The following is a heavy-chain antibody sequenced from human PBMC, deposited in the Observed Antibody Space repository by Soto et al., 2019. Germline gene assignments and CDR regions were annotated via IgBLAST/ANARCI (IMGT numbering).Heavy chain of an antibody. J-gene: IGHJ5*02. CDR3: AGDPTIQLWFETWFAP. CDR2: ISSSSSYI. Sequence: GGSLRLSCAASGFTFSSYSMNWVRQAPGKGLEWVSSISSSSSYIYYADSVKGRFTISRDNAKNSLYLQMKSLRTEDTAVYYWAGDPTIQLWFETWFAPWGQGTLVPVSS. CDR1: GFTFSSYS. D-gene: IGHD5-18*01. V-gene: IGHV3-21*01.